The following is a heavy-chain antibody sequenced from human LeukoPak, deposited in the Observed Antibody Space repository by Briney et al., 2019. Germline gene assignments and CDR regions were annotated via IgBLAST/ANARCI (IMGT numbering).Heavy chain of an antibody. Sequence: GGSLRLSCAASGSTFSSYWMSWVRQAPGKGLEWVSSISSSSSYIYYADSVKGRFTISRDNAKNSLYLQMNSLRAEDTAVYYCARDRAFPGDREYYFDYWGQGTLVTVSS. D-gene: IGHD7-27*01. J-gene: IGHJ4*02. V-gene: IGHV3-21*01. CDR1: GSTFSSYW. CDR3: ARDRAFPGDREYYFDY. CDR2: ISSSSSYI.